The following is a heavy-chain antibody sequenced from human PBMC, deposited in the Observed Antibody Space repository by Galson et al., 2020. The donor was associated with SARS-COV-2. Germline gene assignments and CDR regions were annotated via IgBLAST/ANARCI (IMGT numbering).Heavy chain of an antibody. CDR1: GGSISSSSYY. CDR3: ARTKLYDSSGYLRYYFDY. J-gene: IGHJ4*02. CDR2: IYYSGST. D-gene: IGHD3-22*01. V-gene: IGHV4-39*07. Sequence: SETLSLTCTVSGGSISSSSYYWGWIRQPPGKGLEWIGSIYYSGSTYYNPSLKSRVTISVDTSKNQFSLKLSSVTAADTAVYYCARTKLYDSSGYLRYYFDYWGQGTLVTVSS.